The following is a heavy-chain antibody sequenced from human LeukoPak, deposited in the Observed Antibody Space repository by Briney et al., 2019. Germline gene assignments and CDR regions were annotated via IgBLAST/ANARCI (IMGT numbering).Heavy chain of an antibody. V-gene: IGHV4-39*02. Sequence: TSETLSLTCTVSGFYIYTGGYYWGWLRRPPGKGLGWIGTTHYSGETFYNPTLKSRVTMSVDTSRNHFSLRLDSVTAADAAVYYCARQTTGSFQWTFDNWGLGTLVTVSS. D-gene: IGHD1-26*01. CDR1: GFYIYTGGYY. CDR2: THYSGET. CDR3: ARQTTGSFQWTFDN. J-gene: IGHJ4*02.